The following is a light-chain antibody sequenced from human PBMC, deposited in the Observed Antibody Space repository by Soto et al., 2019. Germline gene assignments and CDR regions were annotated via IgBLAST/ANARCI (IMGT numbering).Light chain of an antibody. V-gene: IGLV2-14*01. CDR2: DVS. J-gene: IGLJ1*01. CDR1: NSDVGGYNY. Sequence: QSALTQPASVSGSPGQSITISCTGTNSDVGGYNYVSWYQQHPGKAPKPMIYDVSNRPSGVSNRISGSKSGNTASLTISGLHAEDEADYYCTSYTSSGTYVFGTGTKVTVL. CDR3: TSYTSSGTYV.